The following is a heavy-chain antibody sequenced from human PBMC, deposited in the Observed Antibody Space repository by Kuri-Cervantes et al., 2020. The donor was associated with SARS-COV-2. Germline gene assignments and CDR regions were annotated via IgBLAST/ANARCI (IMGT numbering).Heavy chain of an antibody. CDR3: ARDGEGLGYCSSTSCSNYGMDV. J-gene: IGHJ6*02. V-gene: IGHV4-34*01. CDR2: INHSGST. D-gene: IGHD2-2*01. Sequence: GSLRLSCAVYGGSFSGYYWSWIRQPPGKGLERIGEINHSGSTNYNPSLKSRVTISVDTSKNQFSLKLSSVTAADTAVYYCARDGEGLGYCSSTSCSNYGMDVWGQGTTVTVSS. CDR1: GGSFSGYY.